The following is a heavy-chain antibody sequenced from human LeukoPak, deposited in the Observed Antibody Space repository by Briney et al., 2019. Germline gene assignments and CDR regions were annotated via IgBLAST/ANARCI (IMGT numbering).Heavy chain of an antibody. Sequence: GSLRLSCAASGFTFSSYAMSGVRQAPGKGLRGVSTIDDNGAGTYYADSVKGRSTISRDNSYNTVSLQMNSLRDEDTGVYYCAKGLRTGVGPYMGYHYYMDVWGKGATVTVSS. D-gene: IGHD3-16*01. CDR3: AKGLRTGVGPYMGYHYYMDV. J-gene: IGHJ6*03. CDR1: GFTFSSYA. CDR2: IDDNGAGT. V-gene: IGHV3-23*01.